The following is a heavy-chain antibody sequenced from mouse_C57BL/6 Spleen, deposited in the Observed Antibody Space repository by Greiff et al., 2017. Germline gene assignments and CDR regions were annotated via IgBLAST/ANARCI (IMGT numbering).Heavy chain of an antibody. CDR3: ARRYSNPYYAMDY. Sequence: QVQLKQSGPELVQPGASVKISCKASGYAFSSSWMNWVKQRPGKGLEWIGRIYPGDGDTNYNGKVKGKGTLTADKASSTAYMQLSSLTSEDSAVYFCARRYSNPYYAMDYWGQGTSVTVSS. V-gene: IGHV1-82*01. CDR1: GYAFSSSW. D-gene: IGHD2-5*01. J-gene: IGHJ4*01. CDR2: IYPGDGDT.